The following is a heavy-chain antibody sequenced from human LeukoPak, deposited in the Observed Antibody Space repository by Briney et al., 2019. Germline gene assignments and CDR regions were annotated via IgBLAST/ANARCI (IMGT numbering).Heavy chain of an antibody. J-gene: IGHJ6*03. CDR1: GFTFSSYG. Sequence: GGSLRLSCAASGFTFSSYGMSWVRQAPGKGLEWVSAISGSGGSTYYADSVKGRFTISRDNSKNTLYLQMNSLRAEDTAVYYCARFHYYGSGSYPYYYYMDVWGKGPRSPSP. D-gene: IGHD3-10*01. V-gene: IGHV3-23*01. CDR3: ARFHYYGSGSYPYYYYMDV. CDR2: ISGSGGST.